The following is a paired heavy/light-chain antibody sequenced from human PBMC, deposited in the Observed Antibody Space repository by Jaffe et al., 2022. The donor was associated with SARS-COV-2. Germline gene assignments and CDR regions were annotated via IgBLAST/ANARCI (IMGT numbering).Heavy chain of an antibody. D-gene: IGHD3-22*01. Sequence: QVQLVQSGAEVKKPGASVKVSCRASGYSFTTHGFSWVRQAPGQGLEWMGWISAYSGKTDHAQRFQGRLTMTTETSTSTVYMELRSLRSDDTAVYFCARDDYYDTSGGFDFWGQGTLVTVSS. CDR2: ISAYSGKT. CDR1: GYSFTTHG. J-gene: IGHJ4*02. CDR3: ARDDYYDTSGGFDF. V-gene: IGHV1-18*04.
Light chain of an antibody. CDR3: QQSYTTPWT. V-gene: IGKV1-39*01. Sequence: DIQMTQSPSSLSASVGDRVTITCRPSQSISTNLNWYQEKPGRAPQLLIYAASRLQSGVPSRFGGRGSGTDFTLTISSLQPEDFATYYCQQSYTTPWTFGQGTKVEI. J-gene: IGKJ1*01. CDR2: AAS. CDR1: QSISTN.